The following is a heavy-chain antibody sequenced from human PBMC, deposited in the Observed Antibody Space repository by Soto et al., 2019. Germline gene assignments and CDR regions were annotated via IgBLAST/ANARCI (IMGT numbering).Heavy chain of an antibody. J-gene: IGHJ6*02. CDR2: ITYSGGNK. CDR1: GFTVSTNY. Sequence: GGSLRLSCAVSGFTVSTNYMHWVRQAPGKGLEWVSDITYSGGNKYYADAVKGRFTISRDNSKSTLYLQMNSLRAEDTAVYYCGKGRSYYYYYGVDVWGQGTTVTVSS. CDR3: GKGRSYYYYYGVDV. D-gene: IGHD1-26*01. V-gene: IGHV3-23*01.